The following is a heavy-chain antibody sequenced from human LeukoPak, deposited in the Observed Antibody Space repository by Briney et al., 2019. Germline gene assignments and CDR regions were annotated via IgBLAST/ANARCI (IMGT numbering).Heavy chain of an antibody. V-gene: IGHV3-74*01. CDR1: GFTFSSYT. CDR3: ARGNYPSSFDS. CDR2: INGDGSNT. J-gene: IGHJ4*02. D-gene: IGHD5-24*01. Sequence: GGSLRLSCAASGFTFSSYTMNWVRQPPGKGLVWVSHINGDGSNTVYADSVKGRFTISRDNAKNTLYLQINSLRAEDTAVYYCARGNYPSSFDSWGQGALVTVSS.